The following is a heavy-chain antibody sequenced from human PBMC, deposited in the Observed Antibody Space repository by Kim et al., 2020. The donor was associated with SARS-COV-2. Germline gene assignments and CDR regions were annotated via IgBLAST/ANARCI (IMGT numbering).Heavy chain of an antibody. J-gene: IGHJ6*02. V-gene: IGHV1-46*01. D-gene: IGHD3-22*01. CDR2: T. CDR3: ARADKGAMDV. Sequence: TTSPQKFPGRVTMTSDTSTRTVYMELSSLRSEDTAVNYCARADKGAMDVWGQGTTVTVSS.